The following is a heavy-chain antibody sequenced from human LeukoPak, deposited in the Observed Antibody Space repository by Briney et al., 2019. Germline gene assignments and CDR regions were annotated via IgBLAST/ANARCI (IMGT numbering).Heavy chain of an antibody. V-gene: IGHV3-23*01. CDR1: GFTFSSYS. J-gene: IGHJ4*02. D-gene: IGHD6-19*01. Sequence: PGGSLRLSCAASGFTFSSYSMNWVRQAPGKGLEWVSAISGSGGSTYYADSVKGRFTISRDNSKNTLYLQMNSLRAEDTAVYYCAKDHGGGWYLYWGQGTLVTVSS. CDR2: ISGSGGST. CDR3: AKDHGGGWYLY.